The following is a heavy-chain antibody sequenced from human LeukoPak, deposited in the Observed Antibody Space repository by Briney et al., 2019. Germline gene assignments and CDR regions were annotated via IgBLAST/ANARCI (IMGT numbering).Heavy chain of an antibody. Sequence: GGSLRLSCAASGFTFRSYGMHWVRQSPGKGLVWVSRFNSYGSSTSYADSVKGRFTISRDNAKNTLYLQMNSLRAEDTAVYYCAREGTLAEFDYWGQGTLVTVSS. CDR3: AREGTLAEFDY. D-gene: IGHD6-19*01. J-gene: IGHJ4*02. CDR2: FNSYGSST. V-gene: IGHV3-74*01. CDR1: GFTFRSYG.